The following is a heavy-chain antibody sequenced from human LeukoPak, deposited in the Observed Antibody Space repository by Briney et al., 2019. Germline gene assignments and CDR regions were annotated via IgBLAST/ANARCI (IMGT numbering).Heavy chain of an antibody. Sequence: PSETLSLTCAVYGGSFSGYYWSWIRQPPGKGLEWIGEINHSGSTNYNPSLKSRVTISVDTSKNHFSLRLSSVTAADTAVYYCARGDVDEVFDIWGQGTMVTVSS. CDR2: INHSGST. D-gene: IGHD3-10*02. CDR1: GGSFSGYY. CDR3: ARGDVDEVFDI. J-gene: IGHJ3*02. V-gene: IGHV4-34*01.